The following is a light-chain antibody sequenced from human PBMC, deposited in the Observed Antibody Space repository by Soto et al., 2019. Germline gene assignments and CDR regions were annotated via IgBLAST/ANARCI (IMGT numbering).Light chain of an antibody. V-gene: IGKV3-20*01. Sequence: DIVLTQSPGTLSLSPGERAILSCRASQSVSSNYLAWYQQKPGQAPSLLIYGTSSRATGIPDRFSGSGSGTDFTLTISRLEPEDFAVYYCQQYGTSLFSFGPGTKVDIK. CDR3: QQYGTSLFS. CDR1: QSVSSNY. J-gene: IGKJ3*01. CDR2: GTS.